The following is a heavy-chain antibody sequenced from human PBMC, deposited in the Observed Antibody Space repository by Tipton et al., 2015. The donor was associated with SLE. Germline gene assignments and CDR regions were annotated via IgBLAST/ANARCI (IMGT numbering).Heavy chain of an antibody. D-gene: IGHD3-10*01. CDR2: IYYSGST. CDR1: GGSISSYY. Sequence: TLSLTCTVSGGSISSYYWSWIRQPPGKGLEWIGYIYYSGSTNYNPSLKSRVTISVDTSKNQFSLKLSSVTAADTAVYYCAAGVASPFDYWGRGTLVTVSS. CDR3: AAGVASPFDY. J-gene: IGHJ4*02. V-gene: IGHV4-59*01.